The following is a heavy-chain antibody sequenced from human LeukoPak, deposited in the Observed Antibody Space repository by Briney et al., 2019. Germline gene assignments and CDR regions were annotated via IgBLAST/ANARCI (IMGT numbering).Heavy chain of an antibody. D-gene: IGHD4-11*01. J-gene: IGHJ4*02. CDR2: IIPIFGTA. V-gene: IGHV1-69*13. CDR3: ARNNDYSNYFDY. Sequence: SVKVSCKASDYTFTSYGISWVRQAPGQGLEWMGGIIPIFGTANYAQKFQGRVTITADESTSTAYMELSSLRSEDTAVYYCARNNDYSNYFDYWGQGTLVTVSS. CDR1: DYTFTSYG.